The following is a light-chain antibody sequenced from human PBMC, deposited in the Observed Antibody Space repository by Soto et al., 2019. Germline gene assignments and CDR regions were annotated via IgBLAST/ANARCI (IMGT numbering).Light chain of an antibody. Sequence: QSALTQPPSASGSPGQSVTISCTGTSSDVGGSDYVSWYQQHPGKAPKLTIYEVSKRPSGVPDRFSGSKSGNTASLTVSGLQAEDEADYYCNSYAGSDNIVFGPGTKLTVL. CDR1: SSDVGGSDY. V-gene: IGLV2-8*01. J-gene: IGLJ1*01. CDR3: NSYAGSDNIV. CDR2: EVS.